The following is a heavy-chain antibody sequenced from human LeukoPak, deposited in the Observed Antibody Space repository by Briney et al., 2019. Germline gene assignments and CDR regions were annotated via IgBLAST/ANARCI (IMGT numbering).Heavy chain of an antibody. D-gene: IGHD6-13*01. CDR3: ASRRQQLGAYFDY. Sequence: GGSLRLSCAASGFTFSSYAMSWVRQAPGKGLEWVSVIYSGGSTYYADSVKGRFTISRDNSKNTLYLQMNSLRAEDTAVYYCASRRQQLGAYFDYWGQGTLVTVSS. V-gene: IGHV3-66*01. J-gene: IGHJ4*02. CDR2: IYSGGST. CDR1: GFTFSSYA.